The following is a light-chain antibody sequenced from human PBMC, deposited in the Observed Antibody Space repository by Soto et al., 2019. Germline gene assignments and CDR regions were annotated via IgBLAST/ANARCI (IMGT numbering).Light chain of an antibody. V-gene: IGKV1-27*01. J-gene: IGKJ3*01. CDR1: QAIRNS. CDR2: AAS. CDR3: QKYFSAPFT. Sequence: DIQMTQSPSSLSASVGDRVTITCRESQAIRNSLAWYQQKPGKVPSLLIYAASTLQPGVPSRFSGSGSGTDFTLTISSLQPEDVATYYCQKYFSAPFTFGPGTKLGIK.